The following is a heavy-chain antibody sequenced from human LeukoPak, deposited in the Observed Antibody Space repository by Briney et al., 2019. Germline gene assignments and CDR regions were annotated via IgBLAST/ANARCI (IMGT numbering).Heavy chain of an antibody. Sequence: GGSLRLSSAASGCTFSSYSMNWVRQAPGKWLEWVSSISSSSSYIYYVNSVKGRFTISRDNAQNSLYLQMNSLRAEDTAVYYCARISGYSYNWFDPWGQGTLVTVSS. CDR1: GCTFSSYS. D-gene: IGHD3-22*01. CDR2: ISSSSSYI. V-gene: IGHV3-21*01. J-gene: IGHJ5*02. CDR3: ARISGYSYNWFDP.